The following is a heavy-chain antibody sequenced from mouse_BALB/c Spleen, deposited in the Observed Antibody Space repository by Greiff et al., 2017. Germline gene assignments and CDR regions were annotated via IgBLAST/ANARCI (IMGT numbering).Heavy chain of an antibody. CDR2: IYPGDGDT. D-gene: IGHD2-3*01. CDR3: ARSDDGYGYAMDY. J-gene: IGHJ4*01. CDR1: GYTFTSYW. V-gene: IGHV1-87*01. Sequence: QVQLKESGAELARPGASVKLSCKASGYTFTSYWMQWVKQRPGQGLEWIGAIYPGDGDTRYTQKFKGKATLTADKSSSTAYMQLSSLASEDSAVYYCARSDDGYGYAMDYWGQGTSVTVSS.